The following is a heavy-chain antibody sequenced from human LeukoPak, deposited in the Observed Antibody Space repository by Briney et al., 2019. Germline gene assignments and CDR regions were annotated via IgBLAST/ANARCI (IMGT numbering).Heavy chain of an antibody. CDR2: ISSSSKYI. D-gene: IGHD2-2*03. J-gene: IGHJ5*02. V-gene: IGHV3-21*01. CDR3: ARDLDIVVVPASWFYP. CDR1: GFTFSTYS. Sequence: PGWSLRLSCAASGFTFSTYSMNWVRQAPGRGLEWVSSISSSSKYIYYADSVKGRFTISRDDAKNSLSLQMNSLRAEDTAVYYCARDLDIVVVPASWFYPWGQGTLVTVSS.